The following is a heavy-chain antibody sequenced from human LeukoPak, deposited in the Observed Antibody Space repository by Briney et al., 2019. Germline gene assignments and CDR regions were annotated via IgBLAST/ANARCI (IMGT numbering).Heavy chain of an antibody. CDR3: ARDKKSVSSSWYYYGMDV. D-gene: IGHD6-13*01. J-gene: IGHJ6*04. CDR2: IYHSGST. V-gene: IGHV4-38-2*02. Sequence: SETLSLTCAVSGYSMSSGYYWGWIRQPPGKGLEWIGSIYHSGSTYYNPSLKRRVTISVDTSKNQFSLKLSSVTAADTAVYYCARDKKSVSSSWYYYGMDVWGKGTTVTVSS. CDR1: GYSMSSGYY.